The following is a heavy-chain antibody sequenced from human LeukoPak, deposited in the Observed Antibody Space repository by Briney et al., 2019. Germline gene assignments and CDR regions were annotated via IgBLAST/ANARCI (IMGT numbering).Heavy chain of an antibody. J-gene: IGHJ5*02. CDR2: ISSSSSYI. CDR3: ARELSADIPGIAVAGTGFDP. Sequence: GGSLRLSCAASGFTFSSYSMNWVRQAPGKGLEWVSSISSSSSYIYYADSVKGRFTISRDNAKNSLYLQMNSLRAEDTAVYYCARELSADIPGIAVAGTGFDPWGQGTLVTVSS. CDR1: GFTFSSYS. D-gene: IGHD6-19*01. V-gene: IGHV3-21*01.